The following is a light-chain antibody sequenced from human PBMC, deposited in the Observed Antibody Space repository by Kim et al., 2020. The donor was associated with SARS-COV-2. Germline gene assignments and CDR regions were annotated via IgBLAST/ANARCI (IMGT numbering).Light chain of an antibody. V-gene: IGLV3-21*01. Sequence: AQGMTATFTCGGHNIESKVVHWYQQKPGRAPVLVIYYNIQRPSGIPERFAGSISGNTATLTITGVEAGDEGDYYCQVWDSSTDQWVFGAGTKLAVL. CDR3: QVWDSSTDQWV. CDR1: NIESKV. CDR2: YNI. J-gene: IGLJ3*02.